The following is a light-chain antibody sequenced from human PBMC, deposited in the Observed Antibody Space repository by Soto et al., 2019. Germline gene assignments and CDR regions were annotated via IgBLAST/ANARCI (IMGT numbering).Light chain of an antibody. V-gene: IGLV1-44*01. CDR2: SNN. CDR1: SSNIGSNT. J-gene: IGLJ1*01. Sequence: VLTQPPSASGTPGQRVTISCSGSSSNIGSNTVNWYQQLPGTAPKLLIYSNNQRPSGVPDRFSGSKSGTSASLAISGLQSEDEADYYCAAWDDSLNGLYVFGTGTKLTVL. CDR3: AAWDDSLNGLYV.